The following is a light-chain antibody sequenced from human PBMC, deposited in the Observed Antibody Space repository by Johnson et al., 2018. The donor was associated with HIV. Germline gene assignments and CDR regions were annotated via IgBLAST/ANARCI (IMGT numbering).Light chain of an antibody. J-gene: IGLJ1*01. CDR2: ENN. V-gene: IGLV1-51*02. Sequence: QSVLTQSPSVSAAPGQKVTISCSGSSSNIGNNYVSWYQQFSGTAPKLLIYENNRRPSGIPDRFSGSKSGTSATLGITGLQTGDEADYYCGTWDSSLSQGVFGTGTKVTVL. CDR3: GTWDSSLSQGV. CDR1: SSNIGNNY.